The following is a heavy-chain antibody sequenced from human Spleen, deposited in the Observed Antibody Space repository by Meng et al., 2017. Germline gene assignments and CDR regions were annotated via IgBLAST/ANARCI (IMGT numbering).Heavy chain of an antibody. CDR1: GYTFAAYW. Sequence: QVQLVQSGSELGKPGAPVKVSCKASGYTFAAYWIQWVRQAPGQGLEWMGRIDPKSDNTHYAQKFQGRVTMTRDTSISTAYMELSGLRSDDTAVYYCARDEDISAAGYLLGDFWGQGTLVTVSS. CDR3: ARDEDISAAGYLLGDF. V-gene: IGHV1-2*06. J-gene: IGHJ4*02. D-gene: IGHD6-13*01. CDR2: IDPKSDNT.